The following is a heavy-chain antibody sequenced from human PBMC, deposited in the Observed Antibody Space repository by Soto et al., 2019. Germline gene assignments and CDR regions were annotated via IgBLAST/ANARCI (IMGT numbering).Heavy chain of an antibody. CDR1: GFTFSDAA. V-gene: IGHV3-73*01. Sequence: EVHLVESGGGLVQPGGSLKLSCAASGFTFSDAAMHWVRQASGKGLEWVGRIRSKVNGYATAYAESVKGRFTISRDDSKNTAYLQMNSLKTEDTAVYYCIRHVVDYWGQGTLVTVSS. CDR3: IRHVVDY. J-gene: IGHJ4*02. CDR2: IRSKVNGYAT.